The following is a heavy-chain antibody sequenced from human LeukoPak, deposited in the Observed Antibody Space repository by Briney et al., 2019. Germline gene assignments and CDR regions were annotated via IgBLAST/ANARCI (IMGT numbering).Heavy chain of an antibody. CDR3: ARGRPHGNDY. CDR1: GFTFSSYW. CDR2: IASDGSSA. Sequence: GGSLRLSCAASGFTFSSYWMNWVRQAPGKGLVWVSRIASDGSSATYADSVKGRFSISRDNAKNTLYLQMDSLRVEDTAVYYCARGRPHGNDYWGQGTLVTVSS. J-gene: IGHJ4*02. D-gene: IGHD4-23*01. V-gene: IGHV3-74*01.